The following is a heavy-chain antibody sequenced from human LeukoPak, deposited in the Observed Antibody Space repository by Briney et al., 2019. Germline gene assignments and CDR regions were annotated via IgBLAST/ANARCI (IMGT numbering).Heavy chain of an antibody. CDR2: IWYDGSDK. CDR1: GFTFSSHG. D-gene: IGHD6-19*01. Sequence: GRSLRLSCAASGFTFSSHGMNWVRQAPGKGLEWVAVIWYDGSDKYYADSVKGRFTISRGNSKNTLYLQMNSPRAEDTAVYYCARGRIAVALRTLPDYWGQGTLVTVSS. J-gene: IGHJ4*02. CDR3: ARGRIAVALRTLPDY. V-gene: IGHV3-33*01.